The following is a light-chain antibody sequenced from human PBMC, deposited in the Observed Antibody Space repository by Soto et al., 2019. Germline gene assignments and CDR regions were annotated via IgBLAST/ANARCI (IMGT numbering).Light chain of an antibody. V-gene: IGKV3-20*01. CDR3: QQYGRSPFT. CDR2: GAS. J-gene: IGKJ2*01. Sequence: EIVLTQSPDTLSLSPGERVTLSCRASQRMTNNFLAWFQQKPGLAPRLLIHGASTRASGVPDRFTGGGSGTDFVLTISRVEPEDFAVYYCQQYGRSPFTFVQGTKLQIK. CDR1: QRMTNNF.